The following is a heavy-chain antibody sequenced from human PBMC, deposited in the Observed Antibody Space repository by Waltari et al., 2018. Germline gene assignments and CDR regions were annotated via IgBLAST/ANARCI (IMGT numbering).Heavy chain of an antibody. Sequence: QLQLQESGPGLVKPSETLSLTCTVSGGSISSSSYYWGWIRQPPGKGLEWIGSIYYSGRTYYNPSLKSRVTMSVDTSKNQFSLKLSSVTAADTAVYYCARDRVGGYTIPGWFDPWGQGTLVTVSS. V-gene: IGHV4-39*07. CDR3: ARDRVGGYTIPGWFDP. J-gene: IGHJ5*02. CDR2: IYYSGRT. D-gene: IGHD3-16*01. CDR1: GGSISSSSYY.